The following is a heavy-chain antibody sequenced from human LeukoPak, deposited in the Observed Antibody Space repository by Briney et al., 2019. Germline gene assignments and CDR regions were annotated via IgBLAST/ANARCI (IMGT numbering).Heavy chain of an antibody. Sequence: GGSLTLSCAASGCTFSSYARSWVRQAPGKGLEWVSAISGSGGSTYYADSVKGRFTISRDNSKNTLYLQMNSLRAEDTAVYYCAKKVADIVVVVAAWYFDLWGRGTLVTVSS. J-gene: IGHJ2*01. D-gene: IGHD2-15*01. CDR1: GCTFSSYA. CDR2: ISGSGGST. V-gene: IGHV3-23*01. CDR3: AKKVADIVVVVAAWYFDL.